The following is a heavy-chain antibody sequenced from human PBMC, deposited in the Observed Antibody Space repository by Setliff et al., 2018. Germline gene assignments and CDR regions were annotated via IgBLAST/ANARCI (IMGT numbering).Heavy chain of an antibody. Sequence: ASVKVSCKASGYTFTSYAMNWVRQAPGQGLEWMGWINTNTGNPTYAQGFTGRFVFSLDTSVSTAYLQISSLKAEDTAVYYCARDCRGGGSCQPYYYYGMDVWGQGTTVTVSS. D-gene: IGHD2-15*01. CDR1: GYTFTSYA. CDR3: ARDCRGGGSCQPYYYYGMDV. CDR2: INTNTGNP. J-gene: IGHJ6*02. V-gene: IGHV7-4-1*02.